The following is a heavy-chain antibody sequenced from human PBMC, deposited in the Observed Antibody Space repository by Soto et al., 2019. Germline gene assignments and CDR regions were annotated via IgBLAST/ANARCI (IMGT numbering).Heavy chain of an antibody. CDR1: GFTFSSYA. CDR3: ARDDSAYCSNIRSSNGMEV. D-gene: IGHD2-2*01. CDR2: ISYDGSNK. J-gene: IGHJ6*02. Sequence: QVQLVESGGGVVQPGRSLRLSCAASGFTFSSYAMHWVRQAPGKGLEWVAVISYDGSNKYYADSVKGRLNISRDNSKHTLYLQINPLRAEDTAVYYCARDDSAYCSNIRSSNGMEVWAQVTTVTVSS. V-gene: IGHV3-30-3*01.